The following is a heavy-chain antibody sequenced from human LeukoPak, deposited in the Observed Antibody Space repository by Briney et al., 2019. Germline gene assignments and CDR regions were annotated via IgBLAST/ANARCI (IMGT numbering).Heavy chain of an antibody. CDR3: ARGPFPPFSSGWYSRKPMDV. CDR1: GGSISSGGYS. D-gene: IGHD6-19*01. J-gene: IGHJ6*02. V-gene: IGHV4-30-2*01. Sequence: SETLSLTCAVSGGSISSGGYSWSWIRQPPGKGLEWIGYIYHSGSTYYNPSLKSRVTISVDTSKNQFSLKLSSVTAADTAVYYCARGPFPPFSSGWYSRKPMDVWGQGTTVTVSS. CDR2: IYHSGST.